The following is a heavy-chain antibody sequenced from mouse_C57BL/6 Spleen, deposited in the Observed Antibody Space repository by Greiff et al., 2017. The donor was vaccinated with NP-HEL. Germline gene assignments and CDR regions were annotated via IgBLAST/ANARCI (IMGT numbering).Heavy chain of an antibody. Sequence: EVKLMESGGGLVQPGGSLSLSCAASGFTFTDYYMSWVRQPPGKALEWLGFIRNKANGYTTEYSASVKGRFTISRDNSQSILYLQMNALRAEDSATYYCARFYSRGAMDYWGQGTSVTVSS. CDR2: IRNKANGYTT. V-gene: IGHV7-3*01. J-gene: IGHJ4*01. CDR1: GFTFTDYY. D-gene: IGHD2-5*01. CDR3: ARFYSRGAMDY.